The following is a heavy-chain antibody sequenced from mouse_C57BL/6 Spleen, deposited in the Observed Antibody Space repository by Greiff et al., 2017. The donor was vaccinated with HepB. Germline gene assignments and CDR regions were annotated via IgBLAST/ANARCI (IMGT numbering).Heavy chain of an antibody. J-gene: IGHJ2*01. V-gene: IGHV10-3*01. CDR3: LREGLLRYFDY. Sequence: DVKLVESGGGLVQPKGSLKLSCAASGFTFNTYAMHWVRPAPGKGLDWVARIRSKSSNYATYYAESVKDRFTISRDDSQSMLYLQMNNLKTEDTAMYYCLREGLLRYFDYWGQGTTLTVSS. D-gene: IGHD2-3*01. CDR2: IRSKSSNYAT. CDR1: GFTFNTYA.